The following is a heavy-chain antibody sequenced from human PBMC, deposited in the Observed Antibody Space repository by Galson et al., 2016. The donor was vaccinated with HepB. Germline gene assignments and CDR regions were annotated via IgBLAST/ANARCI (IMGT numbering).Heavy chain of an antibody. CDR3: ARKKPLDCYGGSCLYSFGMDV. D-gene: IGHD4-23*01. CDR2: ISSDGTVI. J-gene: IGHJ6*04. Sequence: SLRLSCAASNFTFSDYPMTWIRQAPGKGLEWLSYISSDGTVIYYADSVKGRFSISRDDASHSLHLQMNSLRAEDTAIYYCARKKPLDCYGGSCLYSFGMDVWGKGPTAIVSS. V-gene: IGHV3-11*01. CDR1: NFTFSDYP.